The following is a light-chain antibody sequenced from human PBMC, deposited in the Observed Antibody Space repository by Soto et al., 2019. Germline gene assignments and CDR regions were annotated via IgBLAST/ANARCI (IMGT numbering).Light chain of an antibody. Sequence: SYELTQPPSVSVSPGQTASITCSGDKLGDKYASWYQQKPGQSPVLVIYEQSKRPSGIPERFSGSNSGNTATLTISGTQAMDEADYYCQAWDSSTAWVFGGGTQLTVL. CDR1: KLGDKY. CDR3: QAWDSSTAWV. CDR2: EQS. V-gene: IGLV3-1*01. J-gene: IGLJ3*02.